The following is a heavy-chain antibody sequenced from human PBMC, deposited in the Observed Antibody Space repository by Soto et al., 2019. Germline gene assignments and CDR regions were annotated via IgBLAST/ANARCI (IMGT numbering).Heavy chain of an antibody. D-gene: IGHD3-22*01. V-gene: IGHV1-2*04. Sequence: QVQLVQSGAEVKKPGASVKVSCKASGYAFTDYYMPWVRQAPGQGLEWMGWINPNSGGTNYAQKFQGWVTMTRDTSTTTASMELNRDDPAVYYCATAYSSSDDFDYWGQGTLVTVSS. CDR2: INPNSGGT. CDR1: GYAFTDYY. CDR3: ATAYSSSDDFDY. J-gene: IGHJ4*02.